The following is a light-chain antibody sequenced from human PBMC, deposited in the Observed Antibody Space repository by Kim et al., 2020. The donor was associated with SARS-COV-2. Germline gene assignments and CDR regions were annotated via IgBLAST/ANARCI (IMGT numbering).Light chain of an antibody. V-gene: IGLV3-9*01. J-gene: IGLJ2*01. CDR3: HVWVFNTVV. Sequence: SYELTQPLSVSVALGQTARITCGGNNIADKNVQWYQQKPGQAPVLVIYRDTIRPSVIPERFSGSNSGNTATLTISRAQAGDEADYFCHVWVFNTVVFGGGTQLTVL. CDR1: NIADKN. CDR2: RDT.